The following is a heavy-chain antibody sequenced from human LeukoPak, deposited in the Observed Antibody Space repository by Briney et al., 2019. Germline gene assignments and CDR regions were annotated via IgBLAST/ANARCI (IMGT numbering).Heavy chain of an antibody. CDR3: ARDWGAAGLWDY. Sequence: PGGCLRLSCAMSGFTPSKYWASWVRPAHGGGREWEANIEEDGSEINYVASVKRRFTISRDKAKNSLSLQKNSLRGGDRAISYCARDWGAAGLWDYWGQGSLVSV. V-gene: IGHV3-7*05. CDR2: IEEDGSEI. CDR1: GFTPSKYW. J-gene: IGHJ4*02. D-gene: IGHD6-13*01.